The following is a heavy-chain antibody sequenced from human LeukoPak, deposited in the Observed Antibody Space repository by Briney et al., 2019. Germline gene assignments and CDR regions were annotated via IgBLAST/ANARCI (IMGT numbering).Heavy chain of an antibody. V-gene: IGHV1-46*01. CDR1: GYTFTSYY. J-gene: IGHJ4*02. CDR2: INPSGGST. CDR3: ARSRGTVIQLRFFDY. D-gene: IGHD5-18*01. Sequence: GSSVHVSCKASGYTFTSYYMHWVRQAPGQGREWMGIINPSGGSTSYVQKFQGRVTMNRDRSQSKVYIEPDRLRSEGRAEYYCARSRGTVIQLRFFDYWGQGTLVTVSS.